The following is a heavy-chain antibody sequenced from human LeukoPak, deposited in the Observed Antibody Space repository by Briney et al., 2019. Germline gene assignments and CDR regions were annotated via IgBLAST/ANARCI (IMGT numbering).Heavy chain of an antibody. D-gene: IGHD5-18*01. CDR1: GFTFSSFW. Sequence: PGGSLRLSCAASGFTFSSFWMTWVRQAPGKGLEWVANIRQDGGETYYVDSVKGRFTISRDNAKTSLYLQMNSLRAEDTAVYYCARGSHSYYYYYGMDVWGQGTTVTVSS. V-gene: IGHV3-7*01. J-gene: IGHJ6*02. CDR2: IRQDGGET. CDR3: ARGSHSYYYYYGMDV.